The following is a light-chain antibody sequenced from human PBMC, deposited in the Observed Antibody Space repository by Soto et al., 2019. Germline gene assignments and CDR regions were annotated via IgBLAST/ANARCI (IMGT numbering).Light chain of an antibody. V-gene: IGKV3-20*01. CDR3: QQYGSSPLT. CDR1: QSVSSNY. Sequence: EIVLMQSPGTLSLSPGERATLSCRASQSVSSNYLAWYQQKPGQAPRLLIYGASSRATGIPDRFSGSGSGTDFTLTISRLEPEDFAVYQCQQYGSSPLTVGGGTKVEIK. CDR2: GAS. J-gene: IGKJ4*01.